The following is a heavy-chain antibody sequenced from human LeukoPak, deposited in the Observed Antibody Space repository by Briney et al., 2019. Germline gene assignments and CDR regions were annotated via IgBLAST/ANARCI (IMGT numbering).Heavy chain of an antibody. J-gene: IGHJ4*02. CDR1: GYTFTSYG. CDR2: ISAYNGNT. V-gene: IGHV1-18*01. CDR3: ARNYYDSSGHPPFDC. D-gene: IGHD3-22*01. Sequence: ASVKVSCKASGYTFTSYGISWVRQAPGQGLEWMGWISAYNGNTNYAQKLQGRVTMTTDTSTSTAYMELRSLSSDDTAVYYCARNYYDSSGHPPFDCWGQGTLVTVSS.